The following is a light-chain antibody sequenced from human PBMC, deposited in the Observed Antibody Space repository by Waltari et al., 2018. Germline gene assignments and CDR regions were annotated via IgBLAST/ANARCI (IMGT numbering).Light chain of an antibody. J-gene: IGLJ3*02. V-gene: IGLV2-11*01. CDR1: RTAVGGFNY. Sequence: QSALTQPRPVSGSPGHSLTTPLLRTRTAVGGFNYVPWYQQPPGEAPKLIIFDVNKRPSGVPDRFSGSKSGNTASLTISGLQAEDEADYCCCSYAGSHGWVFGGGTNLAV. CDR2: DVN. CDR3: CSYAGSHGWV.